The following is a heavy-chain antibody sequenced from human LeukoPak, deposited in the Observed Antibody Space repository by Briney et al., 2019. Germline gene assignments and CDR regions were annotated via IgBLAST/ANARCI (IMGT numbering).Heavy chain of an antibody. V-gene: IGHV4-38-2*01. CDR2: FYHSGST. CDR1: GYSVSSGYY. J-gene: IGHJ5*02. Sequence: PSETLSLTCAVSGYSVSSGYYWGWIRQPPGKGLEWIGSFYHSGSTYYNPSLKSRVTISLDTSKNQFSLNLRSVTAADTAVYYCARVYCNSISCYFSNWFDPWGQGTLVTVSS. D-gene: IGHD2-2*01. CDR3: ARVYCNSISCYFSNWFDP.